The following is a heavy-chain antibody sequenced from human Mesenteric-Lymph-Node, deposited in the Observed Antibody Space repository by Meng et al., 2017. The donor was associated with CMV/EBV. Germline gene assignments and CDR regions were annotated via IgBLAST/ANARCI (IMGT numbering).Heavy chain of an antibody. Sequence: HARLTHGGPCLCTPSGTLSPTCAVYSWCSHCYCWGWSRQPPWKGLDWIEEINHSGSTNHNPSPKSRVTISVDTSKNQFSLKLSSVTAADTAVYYCARHQRWLKSEGCFNYWGQGTLVTVSS. J-gene: IGHJ4*02. D-gene: IGHD4-23*01. V-gene: IGHV4-34*01. CDR1: SWCSHCYC. CDR3: ARHQRWLKSEGCFNY. CDR2: INHSGST.